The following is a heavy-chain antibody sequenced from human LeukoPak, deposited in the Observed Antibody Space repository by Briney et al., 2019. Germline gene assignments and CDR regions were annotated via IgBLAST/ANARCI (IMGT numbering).Heavy chain of an antibody. Sequence: GGSLRPSCAASNFVFSDYYMSWVRQAPGKGLQWVSYISSGGDSIYYADSVRGRFTISRDNAKNSLYLQMNSLRADDTAVYYCAREMDGEYGSGTFYDLWGQGNMVTVSS. V-gene: IGHV3-11*01. CDR3: AREMDGEYGSGTFYDL. D-gene: IGHD3-10*01. J-gene: IGHJ5*02. CDR2: ISSGGDSI. CDR1: NFVFSDYY.